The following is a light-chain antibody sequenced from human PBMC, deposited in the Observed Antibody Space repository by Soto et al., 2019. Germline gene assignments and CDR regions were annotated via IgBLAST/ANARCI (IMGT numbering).Light chain of an antibody. CDR1: SSDVGSYNL. Sequence: QSALTQPASVSGSPRQSITISYTGTSSDVGSYNLVSRSQHHPGKAPKFLIYEGSERPSGISNRFSGSKSGDTASLTISGLQADDEADYYCCSYTGSLWLFGGGTKVTVL. V-gene: IGLV2-23*01. CDR2: EGS. J-gene: IGLJ3*02. CDR3: CSYTGSLWL.